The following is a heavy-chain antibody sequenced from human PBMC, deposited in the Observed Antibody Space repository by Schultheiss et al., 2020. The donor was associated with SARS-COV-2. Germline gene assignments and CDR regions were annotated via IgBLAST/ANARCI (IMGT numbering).Heavy chain of an antibody. CDR2: IIPILGIA. D-gene: IGHD6-6*01. CDR1: GYTFTGYY. V-gene: IGHV1-69*02. Sequence: SVKVSCKASGYTFTGYYMHWVRQAPGQGLEWMGRIIPILGIANYAQKFQGRVTITADKSTSTAYMELSSLRSEDTAVYYCARYSSSSGAFDYWGQGTLVTVSS. CDR3: ARYSSSSGAFDY. J-gene: IGHJ4*02.